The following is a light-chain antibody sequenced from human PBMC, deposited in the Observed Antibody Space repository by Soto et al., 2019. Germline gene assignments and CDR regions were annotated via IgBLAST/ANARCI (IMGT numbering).Light chain of an antibody. CDR2: DVS. V-gene: IGLV2-14*01. CDR3: SSYTSGRTPYV. CDR1: SSDVGGYNY. Sequence: QSALTQPASVSGSPGQSITISCTGTSSDVGGYNYVSWYQQHPGKAPKLIIYDVSYRPSGVSNRFSGSKSGNTASLTISGLQAEDEADYYCSSYTSGRTPYVFGTGTKLTVL. J-gene: IGLJ1*01.